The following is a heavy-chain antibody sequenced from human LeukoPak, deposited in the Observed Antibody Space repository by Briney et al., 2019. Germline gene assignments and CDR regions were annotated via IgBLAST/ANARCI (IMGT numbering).Heavy chain of an antibody. V-gene: IGHV3-23*01. CDR1: GFTFSSYS. D-gene: IGHD5-12*01. J-gene: IGHJ4*02. Sequence: QPGGSLRLSCAASGFTFSSYSMNWVRQAPGKGLEWVSVISGSGDSTYYADSVEGRCTISRDNSKDALYLQMNSLRAEDTAVYYCARVGYSGYDYDYWGQGTLVTVSS. CDR3: ARVGYSGYDYDY. CDR2: ISGSGDST.